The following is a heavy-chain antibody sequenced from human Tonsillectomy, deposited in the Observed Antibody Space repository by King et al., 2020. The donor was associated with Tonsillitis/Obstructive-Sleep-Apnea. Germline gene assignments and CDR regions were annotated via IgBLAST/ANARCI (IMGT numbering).Heavy chain of an antibody. D-gene: IGHD3-10*01. CDR1: GFTFGNAW. J-gene: IGHJ4*02. Sequence: VQLGESGGGLEKRGGSLRLSCAASGFTFGNAWMSWVRQAAGKGLEWGGRIQRKADGGTTDYAAPVKGRFTISGDDPKHTVHLQINSLKTDDTAVYYCTTLWFRELETDSWGQRTLVTVSS. CDR3: TTLWFRELETDS. V-gene: IGHV3-15*01. CDR2: IQRKADGGTT.